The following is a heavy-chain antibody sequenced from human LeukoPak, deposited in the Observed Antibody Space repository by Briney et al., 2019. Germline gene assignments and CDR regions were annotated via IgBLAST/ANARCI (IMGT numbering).Heavy chain of an antibody. J-gene: IGHJ3*02. CDR2: IYHSGST. V-gene: IGHV4-38-2*02. CDR1: GYSISSGYY. Sequence: SETLSLTCTVSGYSISSGYYWGWIRQPPGKGLEWIGSIYHSGSTNYNPSLKSRVTISVDTAKNQFSLKLSSVTAADTAVYYCARKSIRLGHAFDIWGQGTMVTVSS. CDR3: ARKSIRLGHAFDI.